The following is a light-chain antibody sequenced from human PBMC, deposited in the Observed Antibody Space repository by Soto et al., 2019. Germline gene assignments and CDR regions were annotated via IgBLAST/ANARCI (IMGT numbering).Light chain of an antibody. Sequence: QSALTQPASVSGSPGQSITISCTGTSSDVGGYNYVSWYQLHPVKAPKLMIFDVSNRPSGVSNRFSGSKSGNTASLTISGLQAEDEADYYCSSYTSSSTLYVFGTGTKLTVL. CDR2: DVS. J-gene: IGLJ1*01. CDR3: SSYTSSSTLYV. CDR1: SSDVGGYNY. V-gene: IGLV2-14*01.